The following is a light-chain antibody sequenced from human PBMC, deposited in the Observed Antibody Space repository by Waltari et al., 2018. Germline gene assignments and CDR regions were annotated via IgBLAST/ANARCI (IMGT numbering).Light chain of an antibody. CDR2: ENS. V-gene: IGLV1-47*01. CDR1: HSNIGSNF. Sequence: QSVLTQSPSVSETPGQKITISCSGSHSNIGSNFVNWYQQVPGTAPKLLIYENSQRPTGVPDRLSASKSGTSASLAISGLQSQDEADYYCAAWDDGLRGPAFGGGTKVTVL. CDR3: AAWDDGLRGPA. J-gene: IGLJ2*01.